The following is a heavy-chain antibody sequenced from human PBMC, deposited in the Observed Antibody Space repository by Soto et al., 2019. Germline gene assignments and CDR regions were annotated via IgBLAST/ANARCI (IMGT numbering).Heavy chain of an antibody. J-gene: IGHJ4*02. D-gene: IGHD2-2*01. CDR3: ARGGLPAGSPPGFDY. V-gene: IGHV4-31*03. CDR2: IYYSGST. Sequence: SETLSLTCTVSGGSISSGGYYWSWIRQHPGKGLEWIGYIYYSGSTYYNPSLKSRVTISVDTSKNQFSLKLSSVNAADTAVYYCARGGLPAGSPPGFDYWGQGTLVTVSS. CDR1: GGSISSGGYY.